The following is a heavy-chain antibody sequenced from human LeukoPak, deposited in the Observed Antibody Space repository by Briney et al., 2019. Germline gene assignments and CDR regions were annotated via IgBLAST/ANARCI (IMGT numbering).Heavy chain of an antibody. CDR3: ARLSSSGYYVHY. V-gene: IGHV4-59*01. CDR1: GGSISSYY. J-gene: IGHJ4*02. D-gene: IGHD3-22*01. Sequence: PSETLSLTCTVSGGSISSYYWSWIRQPPGKGLEWIGYIYYSGSTNYNPSLKSRVTISVDTSKNQFSLKLSSVTAADTAVYYCARLSSSGYYVHYWGQGTLVTVSS. CDR2: IYYSGST.